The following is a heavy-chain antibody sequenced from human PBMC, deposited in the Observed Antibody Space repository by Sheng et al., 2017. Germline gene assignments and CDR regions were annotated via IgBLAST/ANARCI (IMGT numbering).Heavy chain of an antibody. CDR3: ARGQPYYYGSGSYQYYMDV. Sequence: QVQLVQSGAEVKKPGSSVKVSCKASGGTFSSYAISWVRQAPGQGLEWMGGIIPILGIANYAQKFQGRVTITADKSTSTAYMELSSLRSEDTAVYYCARGQPYYYGSGSYQYYMDVWGKGTTVTVSS. D-gene: IGHD3-10*01. CDR2: IIPILGIA. V-gene: IGHV1-69*04. J-gene: IGHJ6*03. CDR1: GGTFSSYA.